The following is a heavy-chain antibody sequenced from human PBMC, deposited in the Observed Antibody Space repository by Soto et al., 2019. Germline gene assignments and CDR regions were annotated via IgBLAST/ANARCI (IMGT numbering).Heavy chain of an antibody. CDR3: ARGYCTSTSCYFAFDI. J-gene: IGHJ3*02. CDR1: GGSISSGGYS. Sequence: QLQLQESGSGLVKPSQTLSLTCAVSGGSISSGGYSWSWIRQPPGKGLEWIGYIYHSGSTYYNPSLKRRVTISVDRSKNQFSLKLSSVTAADTAVYYCARGYCTSTSCYFAFDIWGQGTMVTVSS. V-gene: IGHV4-30-2*01. D-gene: IGHD2-2*01. CDR2: IYHSGST.